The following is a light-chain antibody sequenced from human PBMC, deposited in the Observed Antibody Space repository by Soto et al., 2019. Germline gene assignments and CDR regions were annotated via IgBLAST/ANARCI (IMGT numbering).Light chain of an antibody. CDR1: SNDVGGYNY. CDR2: DVN. CDR3: CSYAGSSTWV. J-gene: IGLJ3*02. V-gene: IGLV2-11*01. Sequence: QSALTQPRSVSGSPGQSVTISCTGTSNDVGGYNYVSWYQQHPGKAPKLLISDVNKRPSGVPVRFSGSKSGNTASLIISGLQAEDEADYYCCSYAGSSTWVFGGGTKLTVL.